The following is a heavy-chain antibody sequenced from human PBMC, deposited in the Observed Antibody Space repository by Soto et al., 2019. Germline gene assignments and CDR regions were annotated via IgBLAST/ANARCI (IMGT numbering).Heavy chain of an antibody. CDR2: IWYDGSNK. V-gene: IGHV3-33*01. D-gene: IGHD3-3*01. Sequence: QVQLVESGGGVVQPGWSLRLSCAASGFTFSSYGMHWVRQAPGKGLEWVAVIWYDGSNKYYADSVKGRFTISRDNSKNTLYLQMNSLRAEDTAXYXXXXXXGLRFLSFDPWGQGTLVTXSS. CDR1: GFTFSSYG. J-gene: IGHJ5*02. CDR3: XXXXGLRFLSFDP.